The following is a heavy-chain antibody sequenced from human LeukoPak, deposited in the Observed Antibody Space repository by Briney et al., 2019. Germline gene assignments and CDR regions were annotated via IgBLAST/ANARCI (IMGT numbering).Heavy chain of an antibody. Sequence: GASVKVSCKASGGTFCSYAISGVRQAPGQGLEWMGRIIPILGIANYAQKFQGRVTITADKSTSTAYMELSSLRSEDTAAYYCARGVSDCGGDRYSSNFDYWGQGTLVTVSS. CDR2: IIPILGIA. J-gene: IGHJ4*02. CDR1: GGTFCSYA. CDR3: ARGVSDCGGDRYSSNFDY. D-gene: IGHD2-21*02. V-gene: IGHV1-69*04.